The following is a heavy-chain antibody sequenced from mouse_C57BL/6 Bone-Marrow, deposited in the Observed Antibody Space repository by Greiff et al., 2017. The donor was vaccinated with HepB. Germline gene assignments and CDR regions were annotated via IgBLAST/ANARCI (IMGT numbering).Heavy chain of an antibody. J-gene: IGHJ1*03. CDR1: GYTFTDYE. CDR3: ARGSYYYGSSSGWYFDV. CDR2: IDPETGGT. V-gene: IGHV1-15*01. D-gene: IGHD1-1*01. Sequence: QVQLQQSGAELVRPGASVTLSCKASGYTFTDYEMHWVKQTPVHGLEWIGAIDPETGGTAYNQKFKGKAILTADKSSSTAYMELSSLTSEDSAVYYCARGSYYYGSSSGWYFDVWGTGTTVTVSS.